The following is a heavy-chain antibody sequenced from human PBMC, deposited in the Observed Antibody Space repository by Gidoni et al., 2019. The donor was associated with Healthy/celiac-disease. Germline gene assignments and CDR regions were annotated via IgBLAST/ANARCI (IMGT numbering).Heavy chain of an antibody. CDR3: ARDLSEMATIEGTFDY. V-gene: IGHV3-30-3*01. CDR2: ISYDGSNK. J-gene: IGHJ4*02. CDR1: GFTFSSYA. Sequence: QVQLVESGGGVVQPGRSLRLSCAASGFTFSSYAMHWVRQAPGKGLEWVAVISYDGSNKYYADSVKGRFTISRDNSKNTLYLQMNSLRAEDTAVYYCARDLSEMATIEGTFDYWGQGTLVTVSS. D-gene: IGHD5-12*01.